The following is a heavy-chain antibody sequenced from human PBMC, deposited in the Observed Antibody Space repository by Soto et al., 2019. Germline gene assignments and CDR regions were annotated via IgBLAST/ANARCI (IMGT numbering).Heavy chain of an antibody. D-gene: IGHD3-22*01. Sequence: ASVKVSCKASGYTFTSYGISWVRQAPGQGLEWMGWISAYNGNTNYAQKLQGRVTMTTDTSTSTVYMELRSLRSDDTAVYYCALRRLRDSMDFDYWGQGTLVTVSS. CDR2: ISAYNGNT. CDR3: ALRRLRDSMDFDY. V-gene: IGHV1-18*01. J-gene: IGHJ4*02. CDR1: GYTFTSYG.